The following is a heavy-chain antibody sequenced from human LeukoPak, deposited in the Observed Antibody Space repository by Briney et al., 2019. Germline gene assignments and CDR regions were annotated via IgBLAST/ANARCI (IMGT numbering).Heavy chain of an antibody. V-gene: IGHV4-34*01. Sequence: SETLSLTCAVYGGSFSGYYWSWIRQPPGKGLEWIGEINHSGSTNYNPSLKSRVTISVDKSKNQFSLKLSSVTAADTVVYYCARRSTVTIPFGCWGQGTLVTVSS. D-gene: IGHD4-11*01. CDR1: GGSFSGYY. J-gene: IGHJ4*02. CDR2: INHSGST. CDR3: ARRSTVTIPFGC.